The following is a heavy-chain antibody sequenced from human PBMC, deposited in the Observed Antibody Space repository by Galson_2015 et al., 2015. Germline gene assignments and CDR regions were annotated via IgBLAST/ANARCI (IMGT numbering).Heavy chain of an antibody. CDR2: IYPGDSDT. V-gene: IGHV5-51*01. CDR3: ARPTYYYDSSGYSNHLPFDY. D-gene: IGHD3-22*01. CDR1: GYSFTSYW. Sequence: QSGAEVKKPGESLKISCKGSGYSFTSYWIGWVRQMPGKGLEWMGIIYPGDSDTRYSPSFQGQVTISADKSISTAYLQWSSLKASDTAMYYCARPTYYYDSSGYSNHLPFDYWGQGTLVTVSS. J-gene: IGHJ4*02.